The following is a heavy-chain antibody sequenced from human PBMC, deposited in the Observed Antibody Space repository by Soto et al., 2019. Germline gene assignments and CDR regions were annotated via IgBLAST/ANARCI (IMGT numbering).Heavy chain of an antibody. D-gene: IGHD4-17*01. CDR1: GGSFSGYD. Sequence: SETLSLTCAVYGGSFSGYDWSWIRQPPGKGLEWIGEINYSGSTNYNPSLKSRVTISVDTSKNQFSLKLSSVTAADTAVYYCAGITTVTASWGQGTLVTVSS. CDR2: INYSGST. CDR3: AGITTVTAS. J-gene: IGHJ4*02. V-gene: IGHV4-34*01.